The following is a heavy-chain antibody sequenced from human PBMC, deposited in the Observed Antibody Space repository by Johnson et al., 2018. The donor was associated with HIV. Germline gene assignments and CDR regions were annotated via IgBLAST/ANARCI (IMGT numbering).Heavy chain of an antibody. CDR2: ISYDGSNK. J-gene: IGHJ3*02. Sequence: QMLLVESGGGVVQPGRSLRLSCAASGFTFRHYAMHWVRQSPGKGLEWVAVISYDGSNKYYADSVKGRFSISRDNSKNTLYQQMNSLRAEDTAVYYCAKDHTSGVGATKAFDIWGQGTMVTVSS. V-gene: IGHV3-30-3*01. CDR3: AKDHTSGVGATKAFDI. D-gene: IGHD1-26*01. CDR1: GFTFRHYA.